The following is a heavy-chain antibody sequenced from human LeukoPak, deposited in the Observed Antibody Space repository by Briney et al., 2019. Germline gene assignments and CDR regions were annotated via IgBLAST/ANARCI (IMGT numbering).Heavy chain of an antibody. CDR1: GYTFTSYG. D-gene: IGHD5-12*01. J-gene: IGHJ4*02. V-gene: IGHV1-18*01. CDR2: ISAYNGNT. CDR3: ARARAATILSPTDY. Sequence: ASVKVSCKASGYTFTSYGISWVRQAPGQGLEWMGWISAYNGNTNYAQKLQGRVTMTTDTSTSTAYMELRSLRSDDTAVYYCARARAATILSPTDYWGQGTLVTVSX.